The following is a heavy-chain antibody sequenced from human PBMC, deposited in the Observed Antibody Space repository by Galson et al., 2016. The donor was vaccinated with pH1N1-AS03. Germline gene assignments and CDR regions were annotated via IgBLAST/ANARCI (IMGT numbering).Heavy chain of an antibody. CDR3: ARHSQCTRGTCDSSYFYALDV. CDR1: GYRFSTYY. D-gene: IGHD5/OR15-5a*01. Sequence: QSGAEVKKPGESLNISCQGSGYRFSTYYIAWVRQMPGKGLEWMGIFHPGDSDTKYHPSFQGLVTMSADKSTNTAYLHWSSLKASGTAIYYCARHSQCTRGTCDSSYFYALDVWGRGTAVTVS. CDR2: FHPGDSDT. J-gene: IGHJ6*02. V-gene: IGHV5-51*01.